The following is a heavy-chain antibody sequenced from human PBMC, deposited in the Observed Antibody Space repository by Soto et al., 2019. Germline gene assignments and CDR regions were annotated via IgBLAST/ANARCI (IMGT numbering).Heavy chain of an antibody. CDR3: ARDSGSYFHYYYYGMDV. Sequence: QVQLVQSGAEVKKPGASVKVSCKASGYTFTSYDINWVRQATGQGLEWMGWMNPNSGNTGYAQKFQGRVTMTRNTSISTAYMELSSLRSEDTAVYYCARDSGSYFHYYYYGMDVWGQGTTVTVSS. D-gene: IGHD1-26*01. J-gene: IGHJ6*02. V-gene: IGHV1-8*01. CDR2: MNPNSGNT. CDR1: GYTFTSYD.